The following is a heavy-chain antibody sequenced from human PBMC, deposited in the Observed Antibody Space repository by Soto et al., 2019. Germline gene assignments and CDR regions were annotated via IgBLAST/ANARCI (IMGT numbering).Heavy chain of an antibody. Sequence: GGSLRLSCAASGFTFSSYAMSWVRQAPGKGLEWVSAISGSGGSTYYADSVKGRFTISRDNSKNTLYLQMNSLRAEDTAVYYCILYCSSTSCIDYWGQGTLVTVSS. CDR2: ISGSGGST. D-gene: IGHD2-2*01. J-gene: IGHJ4*02. CDR3: ILYCSSTSCIDY. V-gene: IGHV3-23*01. CDR1: GFTFSSYA.